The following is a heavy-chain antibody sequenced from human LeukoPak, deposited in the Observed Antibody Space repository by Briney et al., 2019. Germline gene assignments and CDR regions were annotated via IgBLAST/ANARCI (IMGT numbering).Heavy chain of an antibody. D-gene: IGHD4-17*01. CDR3: AKDLRPVLFDP. V-gene: IGHV3-23*01. CDR2: ISGSGGST. Sequence: GGSLRLSCAGSGFTFSSYAMSWFRQAPGKGLEWVSGISGSGGSTYHADSVKGRFTISRDNSKNTLYLQMNSLRAEDTAVYYCAKDLRPVLFDPWGQGTLVTVSS. CDR1: GFTFSSYA. J-gene: IGHJ5*02.